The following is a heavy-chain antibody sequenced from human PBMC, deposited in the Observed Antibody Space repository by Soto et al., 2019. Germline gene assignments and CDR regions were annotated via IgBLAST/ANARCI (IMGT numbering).Heavy chain of an antibody. Sequence: QVQLQESGPGLVKPSQTLSLTCTVSGGSISSGDYYWSWIRQHPGKGLEWIGYIYYSGSTYYNPSHKSRVTISLNMSKHQFSLKLSSVTAADSAVYYCTRWWSSIRQGYDPWGQGTLVTVSS. CDR1: GGSISSGDYY. D-gene: IGHD2-8*02. V-gene: IGHV4-31*03. CDR3: TRWWSSIRQGYDP. CDR2: IYYSGST. J-gene: IGHJ5*02.